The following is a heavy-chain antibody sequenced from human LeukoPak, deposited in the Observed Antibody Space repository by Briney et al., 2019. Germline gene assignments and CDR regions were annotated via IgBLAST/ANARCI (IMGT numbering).Heavy chain of an antibody. CDR3: ARVHSGYGPDYIDH. CDR1: GFTFSSDS. CDR2: ISSTSGFI. Sequence: SGGSLRLSCAASGFTFSSDSMSWVRQAPGKGLEWVSSISSTSGFISYADSVKGRFTISRDNAKSSLYLQMNSLRAEDTALYYCARVHSGYGPDYIDHWGQGTPVTVSS. D-gene: IGHD5-12*01. J-gene: IGHJ4*02. V-gene: IGHV3-21*06.